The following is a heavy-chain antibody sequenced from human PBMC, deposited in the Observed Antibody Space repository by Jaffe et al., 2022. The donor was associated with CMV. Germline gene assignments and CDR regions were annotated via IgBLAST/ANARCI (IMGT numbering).Heavy chain of an antibody. V-gene: IGHV3-66*01. CDR1: GFTVSSNY. CDR2: IYSGGST. J-gene: IGHJ4*02. D-gene: IGHD2-15*01. Sequence: EVQLVESGGGLVQPGGSLRLSCAASGFTVSSNYMSWVRQAPGKGLEWVSVIYSGGSTYYADSVKGRFTISRDNSKNTLYLQMNSLRAEDTAVYYCARMPPYCSGGSCYLPDYWGQGTLVTVSS. CDR3: ARMPPYCSGGSCYLPDY.